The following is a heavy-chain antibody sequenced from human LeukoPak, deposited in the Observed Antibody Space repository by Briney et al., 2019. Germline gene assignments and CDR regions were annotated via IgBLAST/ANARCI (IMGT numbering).Heavy chain of an antibody. CDR2: ISADAGTT. J-gene: IGHJ4*02. V-gene: IGHV3-23*01. Sequence: PRGALRLSCAASGFTLINYVMSWVRQTPGKGLGWVSIISADAGTTYYAPSLKGPFTLSRDDSKNTLFLQMNSPRAAGTAVFYCATVAVIGGVPRGYFDYWGQGTLVTVSS. CDR1: GFTLINYV. D-gene: IGHD2-15*01. CDR3: ATVAVIGGVPRGYFDY.